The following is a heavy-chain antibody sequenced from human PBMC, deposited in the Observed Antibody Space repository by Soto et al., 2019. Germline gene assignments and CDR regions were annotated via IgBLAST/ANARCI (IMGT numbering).Heavy chain of an antibody. J-gene: IGHJ5*02. CDR2: INPDNGNT. V-gene: IGHV1-3*01. Sequence: QVQLVQSGAEVKKPGASVKISCKASGYTFTRYTMNWVRQAPGQRLEWMGWINPDNGNTKSSQKFQDRVIITRDTSASTAYMDLSCLSSEDTAVYYCARGIATGQLDPWGQGTLVTVSS. CDR1: GYTFTRYT. CDR3: ARGIATGQLDP. D-gene: IGHD2-15*01.